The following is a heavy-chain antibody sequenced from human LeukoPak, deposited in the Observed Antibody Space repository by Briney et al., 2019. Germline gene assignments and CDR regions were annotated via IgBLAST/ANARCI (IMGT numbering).Heavy chain of an antibody. CDR1: GFTFSDHH. CDR2: ARNKPNSSST. CDR3: TRVLTTDRGWYTFEF. Sequence: GGSLRLSCEGSGFTFSDHHMDWVRQAPGMGLEMVGRGPARNKPNSSSTQYATSVRGRFTISRDDSKNSLYLQISSLTTEDTAMYYCTRVLTTDRGWYTFEFWGQGVLVTVSS. J-gene: IGHJ4*02. D-gene: IGHD6-19*01. V-gene: IGHV3-72*01.